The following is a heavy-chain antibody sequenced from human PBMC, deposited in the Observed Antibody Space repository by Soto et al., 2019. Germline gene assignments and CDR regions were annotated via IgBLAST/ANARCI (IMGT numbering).Heavy chain of an antibody. V-gene: IGHV3-74*01. D-gene: IGHD1-1*01. CDR3: ARGPRVSSTGTGAH. Sequence: GGSLRPSSSVSGFTFSAYWMHWVRQVPGKGLTWVSRISDDGSTATYADSVKGRFVISRDNAKNSLYLEMNTLRADDSGLYYCARGPRVSSTGTGAHWGRGTLVTVSS. CDR1: GFTFSAYW. J-gene: IGHJ4*02. CDR2: ISDDGSTA.